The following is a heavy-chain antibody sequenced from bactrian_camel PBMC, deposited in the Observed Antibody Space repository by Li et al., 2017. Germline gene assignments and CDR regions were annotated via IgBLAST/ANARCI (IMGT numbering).Heavy chain of an antibody. CDR2: IASGGVSI. V-gene: IGHV3S40*01. D-gene: IGHD6*01. CDR3: AADSPEYDGSWYSSCPNPSFGI. J-gene: IGHJ4*01. CDR1: GNTHNMRC. Sequence: VQLVESGGGSVQAGESLRLSCTGSGNTHNMRCMGWFRQAPGGEREGFATIASGGVSIYYHDSVKGRFTISQDNDKNTVYLQINNLQVDDTAVYYCAADSPEYDGSWYSSCPNPSFGIWGQGTQVTVS.